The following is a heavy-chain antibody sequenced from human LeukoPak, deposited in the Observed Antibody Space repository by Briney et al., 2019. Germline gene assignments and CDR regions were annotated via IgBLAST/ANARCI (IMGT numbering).Heavy chain of an antibody. CDR3: ARDRRGYCSSTSCYGPYYYYGMGV. Sequence: SETLSLTCTVSGGSISSYYWGWIRQPPGKGLEWIGYIYYSGSTNYNPSLKSRVTISVDTSKNQFSLKLSSVTAADTAVYYCARDRRGYCSSTSCYGPYYYYGMGVWGKGTTVTVSS. D-gene: IGHD2-2*01. CDR1: GGSISSYY. CDR2: IYYSGST. V-gene: IGHV4-59*01. J-gene: IGHJ6*04.